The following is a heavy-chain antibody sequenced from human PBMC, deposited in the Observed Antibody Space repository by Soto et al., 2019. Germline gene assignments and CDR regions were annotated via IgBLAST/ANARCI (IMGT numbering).Heavy chain of an antibody. V-gene: IGHV2-5*02. CDR1: GFSLSTSGVG. J-gene: IGHJ3*02. D-gene: IGHD3-9*01. Sequence: QITLKESGPTLVKPTQTLTLTCTFSGFSLSTSGVGVGWIRQPPGKALEWLALIYWDDDKLFSPSLKVRLTNTNDAYKIQVLLTMTNMESVDTATYYCALDAPYYDILTGYYKPDPFDIWGQGTMVTVSS. CDR3: ALDAPYYDILTGYYKPDPFDI. CDR2: IYWDDDK.